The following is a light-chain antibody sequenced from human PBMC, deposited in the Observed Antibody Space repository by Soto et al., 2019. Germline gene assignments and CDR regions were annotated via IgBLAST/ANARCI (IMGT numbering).Light chain of an antibody. CDR2: GAS. CDR1: QGLSRW. J-gene: IGKJ5*01. V-gene: IGKV1-12*01. Sequence: DIQMTQSPSFVSASVGDRVTITCRGSQGLSRWLAWYQERPGKGPELLIYGASSLQSGVPSRFSGSGSGTDFTLTISSLQPEDFATYYCQQANSFPLTFGQGTRLEIK. CDR3: QQANSFPLT.